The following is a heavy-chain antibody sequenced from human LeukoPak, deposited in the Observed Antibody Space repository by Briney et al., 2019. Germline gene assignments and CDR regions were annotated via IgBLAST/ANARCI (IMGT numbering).Heavy chain of an antibody. J-gene: IGHJ3*02. CDR2: FYISGST. D-gene: IGHD2-2*01. Sequence: KSSETLSLTCTVSGGSIGSYYWSWIRQPAGKGLEWIGRFYISGSTNYNPSLKSRVTMSVDTSKNQFSLKLSSVTAADTAVYYCARDPYQDAFDIWGQGTLVTVPS. V-gene: IGHV4-4*07. CDR1: GGSIGSYY. CDR3: ARDPYQDAFDI.